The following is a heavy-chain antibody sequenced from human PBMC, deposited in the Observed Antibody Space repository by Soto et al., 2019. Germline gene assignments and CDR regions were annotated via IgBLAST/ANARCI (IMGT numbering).Heavy chain of an antibody. CDR2: IYYSGST. Sequence: QVQLQESGPGLVKPSQTLSLTCTVSGGSISSGDYYWSWIRQPPGKGLEWIGYIYYSGSTYYNPSLKSRVTISVDTSKNEFCLRVSSVTGADTAVYYWARVATTHNWFDPWGQGTLVTVSS. CDR3: ARVATTHNWFDP. J-gene: IGHJ5*02. D-gene: IGHD5-12*01. CDR1: GGSISSGDYY. V-gene: IGHV4-30-4*01.